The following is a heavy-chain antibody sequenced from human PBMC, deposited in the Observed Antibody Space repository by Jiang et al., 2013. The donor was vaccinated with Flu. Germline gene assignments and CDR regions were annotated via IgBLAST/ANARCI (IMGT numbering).Heavy chain of an antibody. CDR1: GGTFSSYA. CDR3: AKEVPATVTTYYYYYYYGMDV. J-gene: IGHJ6*01. CDR2: IIPIFGTA. D-gene: IGHD4-11*01. Sequence: SGAEVKKPGSSVKVSCKASGGTFSSYAISWVRQAPGQGLEWMGGIIPIFGTANYAQKFQGRVTITADESTSTAYMELSSLRSEDTAMYYCAKEVPATVTTYYYYYYYGMDVWG. V-gene: IGHV1-69*01.